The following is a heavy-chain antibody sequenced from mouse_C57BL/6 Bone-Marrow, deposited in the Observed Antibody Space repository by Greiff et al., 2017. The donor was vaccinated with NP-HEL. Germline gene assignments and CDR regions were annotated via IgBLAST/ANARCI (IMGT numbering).Heavy chain of an antibody. V-gene: IGHV1-53*01. CDR1: GYTFTSYW. J-gene: IGHJ2*01. CDR2: INPNNGGT. D-gene: IGHD3-2*02. CDR3: ARDSGYAFDY. Sequence: QVQLQQPGTELVKPGASVKLSCKASGYTFTSYWMHWLKQRPGQGLEWIGNINPNNGGTNDNEKFKTKATLTVDNSSSTAYMQFSSLTSEDSAVYYCARDSGYAFDYWGQGTTLTVSS.